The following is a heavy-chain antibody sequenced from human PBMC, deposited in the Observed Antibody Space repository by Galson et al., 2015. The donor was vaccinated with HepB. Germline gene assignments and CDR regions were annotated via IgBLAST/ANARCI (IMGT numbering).Heavy chain of an antibody. Sequence: SVKVSCKASGYTFTSYAMHWVRQAPGQRLEWMGWINAGNGNTKYSQKFQGRVTITRDTSASTAYMELSSLRSEDTAVYYCARNNIVVVPAAIINYGMDVWGQGTTVTVSS. CDR3: ARNNIVVVPAAIINYGMDV. J-gene: IGHJ6*02. CDR1: GYTFTSYA. D-gene: IGHD2-2*01. CDR2: INAGNGNT. V-gene: IGHV1-3*01.